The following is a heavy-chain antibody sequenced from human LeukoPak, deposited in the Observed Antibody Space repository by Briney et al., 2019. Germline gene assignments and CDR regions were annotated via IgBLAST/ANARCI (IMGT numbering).Heavy chain of an antibody. CDR3: ARAWQSYYYYYYYMDV. J-gene: IGHJ6*03. D-gene: IGHD6-19*01. CDR1: GYTFTSYG. Sequence: SVKVSCKASGYTFTSYGISWVRQAPGQGLEWVGGIIPIFGTANYAQKFQGRVTITTDESTSTAYMELSSLRSEDTAVYYCARAWQSYYYYYYYMDVWGKGTTVTVSS. V-gene: IGHV1-69*05. CDR2: IIPIFGTA.